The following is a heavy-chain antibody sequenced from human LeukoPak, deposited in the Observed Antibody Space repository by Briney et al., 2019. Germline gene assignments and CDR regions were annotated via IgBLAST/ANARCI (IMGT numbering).Heavy chain of an antibody. D-gene: IGHD2-2*01. V-gene: IGHV4-34*01. CDR3: ARGGRYTRFLVVVPAAADYFDY. J-gene: IGHJ4*02. CDR2: INHSGST. CDR1: GGSFSGYY. Sequence: SETLSFTCAVYGGSFSGYYWSWIRQPPGKGLEWIGEINHSGSTNYNPSLKSRVTISVDTSKNQFSLKLSSVTAADTAVYYCARGGRYTRFLVVVPAAADYFDYWGQGTLVTVSS.